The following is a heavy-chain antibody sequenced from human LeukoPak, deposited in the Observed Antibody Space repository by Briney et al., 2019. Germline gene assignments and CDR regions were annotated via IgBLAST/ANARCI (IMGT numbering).Heavy chain of an antibody. D-gene: IGHD5-18*01. CDR3: ARALRGYTSGGGDAFDI. J-gene: IGHJ3*02. CDR1: GFTLSSYS. V-gene: IGHV3-21*01. Sequence: GGSLRLSCAASGFTLSSYSMNWVRQAPGKGLEWVSCISSSSSYIYYADSVKGRFTISRDNAKKSLYLQMNSLRAGDTAVYYCARALRGYTSGGGDAFDIWGQGTMVTVSS. CDR2: ISSSSSYI.